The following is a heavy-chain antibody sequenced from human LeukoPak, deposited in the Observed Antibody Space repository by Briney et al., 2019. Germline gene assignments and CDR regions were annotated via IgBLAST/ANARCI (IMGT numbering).Heavy chain of an antibody. CDR3: ARGIGTTNFDS. CDR1: GDTISSGSYY. CDR2: IYASGST. D-gene: IGHD1-1*01. V-gene: IGHV4-61*02. J-gene: IGHJ4*02. Sequence: PSQTLSLTCTVSGDTISSGSYYWSWFRQPAGKGLEWIGRIYASGSTNYNPSLKSRVTISLDTSENQFSLKVNSVTAADTAVYYCARGIGTTNFDSWGQGTLVTVSS.